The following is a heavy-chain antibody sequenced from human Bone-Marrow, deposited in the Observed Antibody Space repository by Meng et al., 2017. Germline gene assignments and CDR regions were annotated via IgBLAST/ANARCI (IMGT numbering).Heavy chain of an antibody. CDR3: ARVKRVDTAMVNDY. J-gene: IGHJ4*02. V-gene: IGHV3-73*01. CDR2: METKYSSYAT. Sequence: GGSLRLSCAVSGVSFSGSHIHWVRQTSEKGREWIGRMETKYSSYATSYAASVRGRFTISRDDSINTAYLQMNSLRAGDTAVYCCARVKRVDTAMVNDYWGQGTLVTVSS. D-gene: IGHD5-18*01. CDR1: GVSFSGSH.